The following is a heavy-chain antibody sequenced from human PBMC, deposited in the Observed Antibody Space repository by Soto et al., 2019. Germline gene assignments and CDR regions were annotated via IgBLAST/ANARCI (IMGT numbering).Heavy chain of an antibody. CDR3: EIERREIDY. V-gene: IGHV1-69*02. Sequence: QVQLVQSGAEVKKPGSSVKVSCKASGGTFRSYTISWLRQAPGQGLEWMGRMIPILGIANYAQKFQGSVTITADKSTRTADMELSSLRSEDTAVYYCEIERREIDYWGQGTMVTVSS. CDR1: GGTFRSYT. J-gene: IGHJ4*02. CDR2: MIPILGIA.